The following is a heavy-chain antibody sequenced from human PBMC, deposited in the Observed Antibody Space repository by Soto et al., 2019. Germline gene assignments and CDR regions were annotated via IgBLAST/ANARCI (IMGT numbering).Heavy chain of an antibody. D-gene: IGHD3-10*01. Sequence: QVQLVESGGDVVQPGTSLRLSCVTSGFRFSNYPLHWVRQAPGKGLEWVAVISYDGSDQYYADSVKGRFTISRDNSKSTLFLHVSSLRPEDTAVYFCARTFDMVSYYFDSWGQGTLLTVSS. V-gene: IGHV3-30-3*01. J-gene: IGHJ4*02. CDR2: ISYDGSDQ. CDR1: GFRFSNYP. CDR3: ARTFDMVSYYFDS.